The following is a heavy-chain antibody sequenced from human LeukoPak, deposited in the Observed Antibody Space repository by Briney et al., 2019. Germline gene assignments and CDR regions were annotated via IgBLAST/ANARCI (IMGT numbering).Heavy chain of an antibody. CDR1: GFTLSNYW. D-gene: IGHD4-17*01. CDR3: AREGMTTVTYDS. CDR2: LNQGGSEK. V-gene: IGHV3-7*01. Sequence: GGPLRLSCAASGFTLSNYWMSWVRQAPGKGLEWVANLNQGGSEKYYVDSVKGRFTISRDNAKNSLFLQMNNLRAEDTAVYYCAREGMTTVTYDSWGQGTLVTVSS. J-gene: IGHJ4*02.